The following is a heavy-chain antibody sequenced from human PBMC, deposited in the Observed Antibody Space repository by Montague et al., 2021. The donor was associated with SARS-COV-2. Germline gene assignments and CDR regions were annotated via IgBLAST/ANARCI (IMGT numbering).Heavy chain of an antibody. CDR1: GGSIISSGHY. Sequence: SETLSLTCTVSGGSIISSGHYWGWIRQPPGKGLEWIGNIYYTGSTYYNLSLQSRVTISVDTSKNQFSLKLSSVIAADTAVYYCARDTRIAILVVVTPYGLDVWGQGTTVTVSS. CDR2: IYYTGST. J-gene: IGHJ6*02. V-gene: IGHV4-39*07. D-gene: IGHD3-22*01. CDR3: ARDTRIAILVVVTPYGLDV.